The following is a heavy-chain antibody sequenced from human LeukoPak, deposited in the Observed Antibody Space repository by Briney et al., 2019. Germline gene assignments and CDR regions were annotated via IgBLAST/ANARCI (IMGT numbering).Heavy chain of an antibody. Sequence: SETLSLTCAAYRGSFSGYYWRSIRQPPGKGLAWFGEINHSGSTNYNPSLNTRITLSVDTSKNQFSLKLSSVTAADTAVYYCARAYGSGSYPLQRKYYFDYWGQGTLVTVSS. V-gene: IGHV4-34*01. CDR1: RGSFSGYY. CDR3: ARAYGSGSYPLQRKYYFDY. CDR2: INHSGST. J-gene: IGHJ4*02. D-gene: IGHD3-10*01.